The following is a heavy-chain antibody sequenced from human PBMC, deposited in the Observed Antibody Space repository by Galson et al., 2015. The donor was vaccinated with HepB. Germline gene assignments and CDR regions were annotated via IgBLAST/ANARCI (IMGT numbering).Heavy chain of an antibody. D-gene: IGHD6-19*01. J-gene: IGHJ4*02. Sequence: SLRLSCAASGFTFSDFGMHWVRQAPGKGLEWLALTWRDGSNEYYAESVKGRFTISRDSARNTLYLQMNSLKVEDTAIYYCAREANIAVASLDHGGLGTLVTVSS. V-gene: IGHV3-33*01. CDR1: GFTFSDFG. CDR2: TWRDGSNE. CDR3: AREANIAVASLDH.